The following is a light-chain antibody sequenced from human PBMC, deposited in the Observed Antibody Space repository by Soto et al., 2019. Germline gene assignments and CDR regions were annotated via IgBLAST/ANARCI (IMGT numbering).Light chain of an antibody. Sequence: EKVVTQSPVTLSVSPGERATLSCRASQGVRTNVAWYQQKPGQAPRLLIYSASTRAPGVPAMVGGSGSGTEFTLTISNLQSEDFAVYYCQQYDTWPVAFGQGTKLEIK. V-gene: IGKV3-15*01. CDR2: SAS. J-gene: IGKJ2*01. CDR3: QQYDTWPVA. CDR1: QGVRTN.